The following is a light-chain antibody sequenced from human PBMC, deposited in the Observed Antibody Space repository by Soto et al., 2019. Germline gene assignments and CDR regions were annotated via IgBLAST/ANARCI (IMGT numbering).Light chain of an antibody. CDR1: QSVSSSY. Sequence: EIVLTQSPGTLSLSLGERATLSCRASQSVSSSYLAWYQQNPGQAPRLLIYGASSRATGSPDRLSGSGSGTDFTLTISRLEPEDFAVYYCQQYGSSLWTFGQGTKVEIK. CDR2: GAS. J-gene: IGKJ1*01. V-gene: IGKV3-20*01. CDR3: QQYGSSLWT.